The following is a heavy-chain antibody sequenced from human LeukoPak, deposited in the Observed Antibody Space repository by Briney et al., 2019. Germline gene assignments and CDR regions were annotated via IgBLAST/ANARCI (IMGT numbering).Heavy chain of an antibody. Sequence: SVKVSCKASGYTFTGYYMHWVRQAPGQGLEWMGRIIPILGIANYAQKFQGRVTITADKSTSTAYMELSSLRSEDTAVYYCARDEYGGNSGYWGQGTLVTVSS. CDR2: IIPILGIA. CDR1: GYTFTGYY. D-gene: IGHD4-23*01. CDR3: ARDEYGGNSGY. V-gene: IGHV1-69*04. J-gene: IGHJ4*02.